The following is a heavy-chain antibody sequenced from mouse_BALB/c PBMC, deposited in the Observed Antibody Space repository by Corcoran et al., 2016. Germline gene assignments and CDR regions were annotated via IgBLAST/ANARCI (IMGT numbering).Heavy chain of an antibody. D-gene: IGHD1-2*01. CDR1: GFSLSTSGMS. CDR3: ARIGLITTGFAY. V-gene: IGHV8-8*01. CDR2: IWWNDDK. Sequence: QVTLKESGPGILQPSQTLSLTCSFSGFSLSTSGMSVAWIRQPSGKGLEWLAHIWWNDDKYYNPALQSRLTISKDTSNNQVFLKIASVVTADTATYYCARIGLITTGFAYWGQGTLVTVSA. J-gene: IGHJ3*01.